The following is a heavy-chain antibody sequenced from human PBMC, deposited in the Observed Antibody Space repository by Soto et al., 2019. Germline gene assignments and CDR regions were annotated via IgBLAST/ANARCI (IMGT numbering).Heavy chain of an antibody. J-gene: IGHJ6*02. CDR1: GYSFTSYW. CDR2: IYPGDSDT. D-gene: IGHD3-22*01. V-gene: IGHV5-51*01. Sequence: PGESLKISCKGSGYSFTSYWIGWVRQMPGKGLEWMGIIYPGDSDTRYSPSFQGQVTISADKSISTAYLQWSSLKASDTAMYYCARHPYYEAPGEYYGMDVWGQGTTVTVSS. CDR3: ARHPYYEAPGEYYGMDV.